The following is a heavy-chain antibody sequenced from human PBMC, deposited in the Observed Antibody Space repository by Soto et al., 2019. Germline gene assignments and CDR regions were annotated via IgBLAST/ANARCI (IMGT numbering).Heavy chain of an antibody. D-gene: IGHD6-13*01. CDR2: IKQDGSEE. CDR3: ARIAASGRGWDV. V-gene: IGHV3-7*01. J-gene: IGHJ6*02. Sequence: EVQLVESGGGLVQPGGSLRLSCVDSGFTFSSYWMSWVRQAPVKGLEWVGNIKQDGSEENYADSVKGRFTISRDNAKNSMYLQMKSLRVAATAVYYCARIAASGRGWDVWGQGTTVVVSS. CDR1: GFTFSSYW.